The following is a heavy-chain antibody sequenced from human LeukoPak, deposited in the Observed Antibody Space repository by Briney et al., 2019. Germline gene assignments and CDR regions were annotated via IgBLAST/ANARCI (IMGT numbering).Heavy chain of an antibody. Sequence: SVKVSCKASGGTFSTYAISWVRQAPGQGLEWMGGIIPIFGTANYAQKFQGRVTITADESTSTAYMELSSLRSEDTAVYYCATSLTIAARPNWFDPWGQGTLVTVSS. D-gene: IGHD6-6*01. V-gene: IGHV1-69*13. CDR3: ATSLTIAARPNWFDP. J-gene: IGHJ5*02. CDR1: GGTFSTYA. CDR2: IIPIFGTA.